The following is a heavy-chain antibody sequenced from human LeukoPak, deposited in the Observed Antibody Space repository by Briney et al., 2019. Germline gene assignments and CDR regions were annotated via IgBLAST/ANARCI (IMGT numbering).Heavy chain of an antibody. V-gene: IGHV4-59*08. CDR3: ARHVTAADDAFDI. D-gene: IGHD2-21*02. CDR1: GGSISRHY. CDR2: IHHSGNT. Sequence: SETLSLTCTVSGGSISRHYWSWIRQSPGKGLEWIGYIHHSGNTNYNSSLKSRVTVSVDTSKNQFSLKLSSVTAADTAIYYCARHVTAADDAFDIWGLGTKVTVSS. J-gene: IGHJ3*02.